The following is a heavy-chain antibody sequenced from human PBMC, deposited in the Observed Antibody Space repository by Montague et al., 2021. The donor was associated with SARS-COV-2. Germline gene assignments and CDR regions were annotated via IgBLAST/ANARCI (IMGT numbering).Heavy chain of an antibody. V-gene: IGHV3-30*01. CDR1: GFTVSSYA. Sequence: SLRLSCAASGFTVSSYAMYWVRQAPGKGLEWVAVISYDGRNKYYADSVKGRFTTCRDNYKNTLYVQMDSLRAEDTAVFYCARGVETGTLFTYYYYGMDVWGQGTTVTVSS. CDR2: ISYDGRNK. CDR3: ARGVETGTLFTYYYYGMDV. D-gene: IGHD1-7*01. J-gene: IGHJ6*02.